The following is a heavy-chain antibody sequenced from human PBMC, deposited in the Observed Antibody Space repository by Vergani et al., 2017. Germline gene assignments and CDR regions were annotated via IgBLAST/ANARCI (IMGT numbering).Heavy chain of an antibody. D-gene: IGHD2-2*01. V-gene: IGHV3-48*04. J-gene: IGHJ5*02. CDR1: GFTFSSYS. CDR2: ISGSGGST. Sequence: EVQLVESGGGLVQPGGSLRLSCAASGFTFSSYSMNWVRQAPGKGLEWVSAISGSGGSTYYADSVKGRFTISRDNAKNSLYLQMNSLRAEDTAVYYCARDAALQPLSGFDPWGQGTLVTVSS. CDR3: ARDAALQPLSGFDP.